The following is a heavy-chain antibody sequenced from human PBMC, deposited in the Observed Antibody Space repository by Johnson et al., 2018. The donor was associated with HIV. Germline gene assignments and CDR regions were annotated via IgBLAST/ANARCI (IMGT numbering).Heavy chain of an antibody. Sequence: VQLVESGGGVVQPGRSLRLSCVASGFSFGSYAMHWARQAPGKGLEWVAVIWYDGTTKYYGDSVKGRFTISRDNSKNTLYLQMNSLRAEDTAVYYCARDSPRIVGVPDAFDIWGQGTMVTVSS. V-gene: IGHV3-33*01. J-gene: IGHJ3*02. D-gene: IGHD1-26*01. CDR2: IWYDGTTK. CDR3: ARDSPRIVGVPDAFDI. CDR1: GFSFGSYA.